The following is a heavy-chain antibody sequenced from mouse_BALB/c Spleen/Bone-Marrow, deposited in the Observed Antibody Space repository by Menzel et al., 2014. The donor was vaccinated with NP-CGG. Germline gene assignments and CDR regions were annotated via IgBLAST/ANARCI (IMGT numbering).Heavy chain of an antibody. CDR2: INPSTGYT. CDR1: GYTFTSYW. CDR3: ARGKGIDYVWLAY. J-gene: IGHJ3*01. Sequence: AQVVESGAELAKPGASVKMSCKASGYTFTSYWMHWVKQRPGQGLEWIGYINPSTGYTEYNQKFKDKATLTADKSSSTAYMQLSRVTSEDSGVCYGARGKGIDYVWLAYWGTGTLATVTA. V-gene: IGHV1-7*01. D-gene: IGHD1-1*01.